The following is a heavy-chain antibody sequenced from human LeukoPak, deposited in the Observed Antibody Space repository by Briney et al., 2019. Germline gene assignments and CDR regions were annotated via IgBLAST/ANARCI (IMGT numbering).Heavy chain of an antibody. CDR3: ARGSYYDSSGYWRSIDY. D-gene: IGHD3-22*01. V-gene: IGHV1-69*06. CDR2: IIPIFGTA. Sequence: SVKVSCKASGYTFTTYNINWVRQAPGQGLEWMGGIIPIFGTANYAQKFQGRVTITADKSTSTAYMELSSLRSEDTAVYYCARGSYYDSSGYWRSIDYWGQGTLVTVSS. CDR1: GYTFTTYN. J-gene: IGHJ4*02.